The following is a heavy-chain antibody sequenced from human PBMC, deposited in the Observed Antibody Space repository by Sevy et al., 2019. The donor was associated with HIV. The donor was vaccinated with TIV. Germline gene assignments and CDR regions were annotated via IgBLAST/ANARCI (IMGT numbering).Heavy chain of an antibody. CDR1: GGSITNNNYY. CDR3: ARHSLFTIFGVVIDPKMHYFDY. D-gene: IGHD3-3*01. J-gene: IGHJ4*02. Sequence: SETLSLTCTVSGGSITNNNYYWGWIRQSPGKGLEWIGTINYSGSTDYNPSLKSRAAVSVDTSKNQISLRLCSVTAADTAVYYCARHSLFTIFGVVIDPKMHYFDYWGQGTLVTVSS. V-gene: IGHV4-39*01. CDR2: INYSGST.